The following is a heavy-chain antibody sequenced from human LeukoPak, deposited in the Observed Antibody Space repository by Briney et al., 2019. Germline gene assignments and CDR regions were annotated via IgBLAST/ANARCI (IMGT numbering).Heavy chain of an antibody. CDR2: IDWSGQAS. CDR3: ARDLSATWYSLAF. CDR1: GFSNADYG. D-gene: IGHD2-15*01. V-gene: IGHV3-20*04. Sequence: GGSLRLSCVGAGFSNADYGMSWVRQVPGKGLEWVSGIDWSGQASEYADSVKGRFIISRDNAENSLYLQMNSLRPEDTGLCYCARDLSATWYSLAFWGQGTLVTVSS. J-gene: IGHJ4*02.